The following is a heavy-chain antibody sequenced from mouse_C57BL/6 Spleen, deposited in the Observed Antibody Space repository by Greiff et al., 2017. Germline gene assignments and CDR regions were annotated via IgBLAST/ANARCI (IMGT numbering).Heavy chain of an antibody. CDR3: LIYYGYDGARDY. Sequence: VQLQQSGAELVKPGASVKISCKASGYAFSSYWMNWVKQRPGKGLEWIGQIYPGDGDTNYNGKFKGNATLTADKSSSTAYMQLSSLTSEDSAVYFCLIYYGYDGARDYWGQGTSVTVSS. CDR1: GYAFSSYW. CDR2: IYPGDGDT. J-gene: IGHJ4*01. V-gene: IGHV1-80*01. D-gene: IGHD2-2*01.